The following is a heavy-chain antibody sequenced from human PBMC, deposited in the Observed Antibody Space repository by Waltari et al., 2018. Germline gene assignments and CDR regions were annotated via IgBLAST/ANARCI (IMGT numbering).Heavy chain of an antibody. CDR3: ASDYGDYANWFDP. V-gene: IGHV1-46*01. CDR1: GYTFTSYY. CDR2: INPSGGST. D-gene: IGHD4-17*01. Sequence: CKASGYTFTSYYMHWVRQAPGQGLEWMGIINPSGGSTSYAQKFQGRVTMTRDTSTSTVYMELSSLRSEDTAVYYCASDYGDYANWFDPWGQGTLVTVSS. J-gene: IGHJ5*02.